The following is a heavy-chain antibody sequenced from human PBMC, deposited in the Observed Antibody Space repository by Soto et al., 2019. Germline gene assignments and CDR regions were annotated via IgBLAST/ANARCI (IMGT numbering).Heavy chain of an antibody. Sequence: SRGANSLCCLRLKKKKGLKWIGYISYSWSTYYNPSLKSRVTISVDTSKNQCSLKLSSVPAADTAVYYCARLLFFLILGDPPDLNSFPTRRSFD. CDR1: SRGANS. CDR2: ISYSWST. J-gene: IGHJ2*01. D-gene: IGHD3-3*02. V-gene: IGHV4-31*02. CDR3: ARLLFFLILGDPPDLNSFPTRRSFD.